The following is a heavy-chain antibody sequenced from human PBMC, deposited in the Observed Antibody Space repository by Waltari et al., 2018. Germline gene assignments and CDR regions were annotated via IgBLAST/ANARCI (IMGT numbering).Heavy chain of an antibody. J-gene: IGHJ4*02. Sequence: EVQLVESGGGLVQPGGSLRLSCAASGFTFNSYWMKWIRQAPGKGLEWLANINPDGSQKFYVDSVKGRFTVSRYNAQNSLYLQMNNLRAEDTAVYYCTTLARWESGDYWGQGTLVTVSS. CDR1: GFTFNSYW. D-gene: IGHD1-26*01. V-gene: IGHV3-7*01. CDR3: TTLARWESGDY. CDR2: INPDGSQK.